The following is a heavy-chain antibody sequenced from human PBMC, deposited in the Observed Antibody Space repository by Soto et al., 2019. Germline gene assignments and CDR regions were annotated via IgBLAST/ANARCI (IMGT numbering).Heavy chain of an antibody. D-gene: IGHD3-10*01. CDR3: ARGDYYGSGSYITSYYFDY. V-gene: IGHV3-30-3*01. Sequence: PGGSLRLSCAASGFTFSSYAMHWVRQAPGKGLEWVAVISYDGSNKYYADSVKGRFTISRDNSKNTLYLQMNSLRAEDTAVYYCARGDYYGSGSYITSYYFDYWGQGTLVTVSS. CDR1: GFTFSSYA. J-gene: IGHJ4*02. CDR2: ISYDGSNK.